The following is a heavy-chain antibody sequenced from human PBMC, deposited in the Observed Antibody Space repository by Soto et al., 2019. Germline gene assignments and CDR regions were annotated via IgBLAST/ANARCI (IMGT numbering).Heavy chain of an antibody. V-gene: IGHV3-11*05. CDR2: ISSSSSYT. J-gene: IGHJ4*02. CDR3: ATGQYYYDSSGYYYS. CDR1: GFTFSDYY. D-gene: IGHD3-22*01. Sequence: QVQLVESGGGLVKPGGSLRLSCAASGFTFSDYYMSWIRQAPGKGLEWVSYISSSSSYTNYADSVKGRFTISRDNANNSLYLQMNSLRAEDTAVYYCATGQYYYDSSGYYYSWGPGTLVTVSS.